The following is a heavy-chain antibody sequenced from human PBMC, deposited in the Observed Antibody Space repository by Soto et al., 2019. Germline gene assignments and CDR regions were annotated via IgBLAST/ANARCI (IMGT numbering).Heavy chain of an antibody. V-gene: IGHV3-48*02. Sequence: EVQLVESGGGLVQPGGSLRLSCAASGFTFSSYTMNWVRQAPGMGLEWVSYISTTSTTIYYADSVKGRFTFSRDNAKNSLYLQMTRLRDEDTAVYYCARSQQHYDFRSGSIPYYFDFWGQGTLVTVSS. J-gene: IGHJ4*02. CDR3: ARSQQHYDFRSGSIPYYFDF. D-gene: IGHD3-3*01. CDR2: ISTTSTTI. CDR1: GFTFSSYT.